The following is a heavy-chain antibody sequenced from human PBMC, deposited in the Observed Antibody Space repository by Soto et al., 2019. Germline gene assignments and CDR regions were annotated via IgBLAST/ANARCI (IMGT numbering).Heavy chain of an antibody. V-gene: IGHV4-4*02. Sequence: SETLSLTCAVSSGSISSSNWWSWVRQPPGKGLEWIGEIYHSGSTNYNPSLKSRVTISVDKSKSQFSLKLSSVTAADTAVYYCARSGNDYGDLAFAFDIWGQGTMVTVSS. CDR1: SGSISSSNW. D-gene: IGHD4-17*01. J-gene: IGHJ3*02. CDR3: ARSGNDYGDLAFAFDI. CDR2: IYHSGST.